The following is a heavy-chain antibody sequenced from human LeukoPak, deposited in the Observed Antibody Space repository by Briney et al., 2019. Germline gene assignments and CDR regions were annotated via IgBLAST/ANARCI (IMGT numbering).Heavy chain of an antibody. J-gene: IGHJ4*02. Sequence: GGSLRLSCAASGFTFTSYWMHWVRHAPGKGLVWVSHMNVDGSSKNYADSVEGRFTISRDNAKNALYLQMSSLRAEDTAVYYCARVFHISPYYDSSGYYEGWGQGTLVTVSS. V-gene: IGHV3-74*01. CDR3: ARVFHISPYYDSSGYYEG. D-gene: IGHD3-22*01. CDR1: GFTFTSYW. CDR2: MNVDGSSK.